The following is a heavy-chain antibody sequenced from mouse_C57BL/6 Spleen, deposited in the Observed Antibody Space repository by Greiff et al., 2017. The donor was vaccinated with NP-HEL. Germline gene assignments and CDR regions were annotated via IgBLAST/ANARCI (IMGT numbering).Heavy chain of an antibody. CDR3: ARDDGYYLYYFDY. CDR2: ISSGSSTI. J-gene: IGHJ2*01. CDR1: GFTFRDYG. V-gene: IGHV5-17*01. Sequence: EVQGVESGGGLVKPGGSLKLSCAASGFTFRDYGMHWVRQAPEKGLEWVAYISSGSSTIYYADTVKGRFTISRDNAKNTLFLQMTSLRSEDTAMYYCARDDGYYLYYFDYWGQGTTLTVSS. D-gene: IGHD2-3*01.